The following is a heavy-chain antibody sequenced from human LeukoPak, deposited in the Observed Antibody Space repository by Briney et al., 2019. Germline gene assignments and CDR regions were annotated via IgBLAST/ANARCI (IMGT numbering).Heavy chain of an antibody. CDR2: ISYSGST. Sequence: SETLSLTCTVSGGSISSSSYYWGWIRQPPGKGLEWIGSISYSGSTYYNPSLNSRVAISVDTSKNQFSLKLSSVTAADTAVYYCAREIRCSGGSCTNWFDPWGQGTLVTVSS. CDR3: AREIRCSGGSCTNWFDP. V-gene: IGHV4-39*07. CDR1: GGSISSSSYY. D-gene: IGHD2-15*01. J-gene: IGHJ5*02.